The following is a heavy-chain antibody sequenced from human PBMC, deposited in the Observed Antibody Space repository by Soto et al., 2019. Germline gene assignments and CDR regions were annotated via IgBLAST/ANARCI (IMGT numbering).Heavy chain of an antibody. V-gene: IGHV3-30*18. CDR1: GFTFSSYG. CDR2: ISYDGSNK. Sequence: PGGSLRLSCEASGFTFSSYGMHWVRQAPGKGLEWVAVISYDGSNKYYADSVKGRFTISRDNSKNTLYLQMNSLRAEDTAVYYRAKDPLRGVLIPSNYYYGMDVWGQGTTVTVSS. J-gene: IGHJ6*02. D-gene: IGHD2-8*02. CDR3: AKDPLRGVLIPSNYYYGMDV.